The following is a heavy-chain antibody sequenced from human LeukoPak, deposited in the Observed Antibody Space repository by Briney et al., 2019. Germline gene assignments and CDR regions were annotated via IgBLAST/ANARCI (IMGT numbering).Heavy chain of an antibody. V-gene: IGHV3-66*01. Sequence: GGSLRLSCAASGFTVSSNYMSWVRQAPGKGLEWVSVIYSGGSTYYTDSVKSIVTISRDNSKNTLYLQMNSLRAEDTAVYYCARERSVCSGGSCSPFDLWGQGTMVTVSS. CDR3: ARERSVCSGGSCSPFDL. CDR1: GFTVSSNY. J-gene: IGHJ3*01. CDR2: IYSGGST. D-gene: IGHD2-15*01.